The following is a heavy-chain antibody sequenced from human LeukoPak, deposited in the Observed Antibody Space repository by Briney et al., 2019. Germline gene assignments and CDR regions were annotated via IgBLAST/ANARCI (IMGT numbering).Heavy chain of an antibody. D-gene: IGHD6-6*01. J-gene: IGHJ6*02. Sequence: GDSXXSNSAAWNWIRQSPSGGLEWLGRTYYRSKFYNDYAVSVKNRITINPDTSKNQFSLQLNSVTPEDTAVYYCARDGQLEGMDVWGQGTTVTVSS. CDR1: GDSXXSNSAA. V-gene: IGHV6-1*01. CDR2: TYYRSKFYN. CDR3: ARDGQLEGMDV.